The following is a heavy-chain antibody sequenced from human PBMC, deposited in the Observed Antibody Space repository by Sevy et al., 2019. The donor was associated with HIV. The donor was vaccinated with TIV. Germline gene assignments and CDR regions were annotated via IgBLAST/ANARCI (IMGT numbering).Heavy chain of an antibody. V-gene: IGHV3-21*01. Sequence: WGSLRLSCAASGFTFSSYSMNWVRQAPGKGLEWVSSISSSSSYIYYADSVKGRFTISRDNAKNSLYLQMNSLRVEDTAVYYCARDKEPGSNYDFWSGYYDYAFDIWGQGTMVTVSS. CDR1: GFTFSSYS. D-gene: IGHD3-3*01. CDR2: ISSSSSYI. J-gene: IGHJ3*02. CDR3: ARDKEPGSNYDFWSGYYDYAFDI.